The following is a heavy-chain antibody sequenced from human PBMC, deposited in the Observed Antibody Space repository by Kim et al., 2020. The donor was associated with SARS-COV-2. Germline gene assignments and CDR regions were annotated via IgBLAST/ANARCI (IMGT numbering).Heavy chain of an antibody. V-gene: IGHV4-39*01. Sequence: SETLSLTCTVSGGSISSSSYYWGWIRQPPGKGLEWIGSIYYSGSTYYNPSLKSRVTISVDTSKNQFSLKLSSVTAADTAVYYCARHKSIAAAEDAFDIWGQGTMVTVSS. CDR1: GGSISSSSYY. CDR2: IYYSGST. J-gene: IGHJ3*02. D-gene: IGHD6-13*01. CDR3: ARHKSIAAAEDAFDI.